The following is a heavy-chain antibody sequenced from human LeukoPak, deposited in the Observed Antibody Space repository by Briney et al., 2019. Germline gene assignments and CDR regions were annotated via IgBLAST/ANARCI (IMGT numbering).Heavy chain of an antibody. J-gene: IGHJ3*01. CDR3: ARDRRGEKDLDV. CDR2: IYADGYT. CDR1: GLIVSNDY. Sequence: PGRSLRLSCAASGLIVSNDYMSWVRQAPGKGLEWVSAIYADGYTRDAASVKGRFSISRHNSKNTVYLQMDNLRPEDTAVYYCARDRRGEKDLDVWGPGTMVTVSS. V-gene: IGHV3-53*04.